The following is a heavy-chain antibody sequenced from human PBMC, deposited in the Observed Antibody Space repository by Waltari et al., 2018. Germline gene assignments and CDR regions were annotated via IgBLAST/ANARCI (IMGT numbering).Heavy chain of an antibody. J-gene: IGHJ4*02. Sequence: QVQLEESGGGVVQPGKSLRLSCAVSGFPFSTYAVDWVRQAPGKGLVWVAVISFDGSDKFYADSVKGRFTISRDNSKNTLYLQMNSLRAEDTAVYYCAMGYGSGSYDYWGQGSLVTVSS. CDR3: AMGYGSGSYDY. CDR1: GFPFSTYA. V-gene: IGHV3-30*03. CDR2: ISFDGSDK. D-gene: IGHD3-10*01.